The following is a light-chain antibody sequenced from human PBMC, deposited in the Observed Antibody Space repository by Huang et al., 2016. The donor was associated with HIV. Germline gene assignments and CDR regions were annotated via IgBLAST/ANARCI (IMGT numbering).Light chain of an antibody. Sequence: DIQMTQSPSSLSASVGDRVTITCRESQTINSYLHWYQQKPGKAPQLRTDAASNLQSGVPSRFSGGGSGTDFTLTISSLQPEDFATYYCQQTYSSPRTFGQGTKVDIK. CDR3: QQTYSSPRT. V-gene: IGKV1-39*01. CDR1: QTINSY. CDR2: AAS. J-gene: IGKJ1*01.